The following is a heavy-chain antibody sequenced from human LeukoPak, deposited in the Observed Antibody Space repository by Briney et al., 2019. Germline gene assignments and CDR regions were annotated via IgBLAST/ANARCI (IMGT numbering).Heavy chain of an antibody. J-gene: IGHJ4*02. Sequence: SETLSLTCAVYGGSFSGYYWSWIRQPPGKGLEWIGEINHSGSTNYNPSLKGRVTISVDTSKNQFSLKLSSVTAADTAVYYCARGVYSSSSSYWGQGTLVTASS. CDR3: ARGVYSSSSSY. V-gene: IGHV4-34*01. CDR2: INHSGST. CDR1: GGSFSGYY. D-gene: IGHD6-6*01.